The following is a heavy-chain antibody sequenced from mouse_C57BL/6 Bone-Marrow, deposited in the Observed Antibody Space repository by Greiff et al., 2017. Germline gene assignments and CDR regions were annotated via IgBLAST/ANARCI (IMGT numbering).Heavy chain of an antibody. Sequence: VQLQQPGAELVRPGTSVKLSCKASGYTFTSYWMHWVKQRPGQGLEWIGVIDPSDSYTNYNQKFKGKATLTVDTSSSTAYMQLSSLTSEDSAVYYCADDFLFDYWGQGTTLTVSS. CDR1: GYTFTSYW. J-gene: IGHJ2*01. V-gene: IGHV1-59*01. CDR3: ADDFLFDY. D-gene: IGHD2-12*01. CDR2: IDPSDSYT.